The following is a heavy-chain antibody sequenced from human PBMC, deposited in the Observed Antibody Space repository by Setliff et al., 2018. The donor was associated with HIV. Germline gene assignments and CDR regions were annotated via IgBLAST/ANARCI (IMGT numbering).Heavy chain of an antibody. CDR1: GFTFSSYG. J-gene: IGHJ4*02. D-gene: IGHD6-19*01. CDR2: ISYDGNNE. CDR3: ARARVPSSQWDN. Sequence: GGSLRLSCAASGFTFSSYGMHWVRQAPTKGLEWVAVISYDGNNEYYANSVKGRFTISRDNSKNTVFLQMNSLRVEDAAMYYCARARVPSSQWDNWGQGTLVTVSS. V-gene: IGHV3-30*03.